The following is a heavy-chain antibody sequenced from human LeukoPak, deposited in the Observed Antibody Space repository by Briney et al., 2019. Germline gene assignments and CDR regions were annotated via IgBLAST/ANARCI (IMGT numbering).Heavy chain of an antibody. CDR2: ISTGSSYI. CDR3: ARDFTSLIVGATTSDY. CDR1: GFTFSSYT. V-gene: IGHV3-21*01. J-gene: IGHJ4*02. Sequence: PGGSLRLSCAASGFTFSSYTMNWVRQAPGKGLEWVSSISTGSSYIYYADSVKGRFTISRDNAKNSLYLQMNSLRAEDTAVYYRARDFTSLIVGATTSDYWGQGTLVTVSS. D-gene: IGHD1-26*01.